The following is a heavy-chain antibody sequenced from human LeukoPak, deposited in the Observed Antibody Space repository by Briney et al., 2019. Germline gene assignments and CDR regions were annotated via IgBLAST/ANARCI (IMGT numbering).Heavy chain of an antibody. D-gene: IGHD3-22*01. CDR1: AYSFTNFW. V-gene: IGHV5-51*01. Sequence: GESLKISCKDSAYSFTNFWIGWVRQMPGKGLEWMGIIYLGDSDTRHSPSFQGQVTISADKSISTAYLQWSSLKASDTAMYYCARAPSSSGYYPDYWGQGTLVTVSS. CDR3: ARAPSSSGYYPDY. J-gene: IGHJ4*02. CDR2: IYLGDSDT.